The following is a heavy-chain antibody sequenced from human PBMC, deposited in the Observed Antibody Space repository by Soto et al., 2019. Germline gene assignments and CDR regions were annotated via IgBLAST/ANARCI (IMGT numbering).Heavy chain of an antibody. Sequence: QVQLVQSGAEVKRPGASVKVSCEASGYTFTTYDINWVRQASGQGLEWMGCVNPSSGTTVYAQKFPGRVTMTRDTAISTAYMELSSLKSHYSAIYYCARASMYIWNDHWGQGTLVTVSS. V-gene: IGHV1-8*01. CDR3: ARASMYIWNDH. J-gene: IGHJ5*02. CDR1: GYTFTTYD. D-gene: IGHD1-20*01. CDR2: VNPSSGTT.